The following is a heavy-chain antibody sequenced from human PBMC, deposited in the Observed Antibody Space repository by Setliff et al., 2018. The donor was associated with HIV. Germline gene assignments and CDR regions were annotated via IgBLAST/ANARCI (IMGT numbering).Heavy chain of an antibody. CDR3: AKYDFGVSRLRNWFDP. CDR1: GGSISSSSYY. V-gene: IGHV4-39*07. J-gene: IGHJ5*02. CDR2: IYYSGST. D-gene: IGHD4-17*01. Sequence: PSETLSLTCTVSGGSISSSSYYWGWIRQPPGKGLEWIGSIYYSGSTYYNPSLKSRVTISVDTSKNQFSLNLSSVTAADTALYYCAKYDFGVSRLRNWFDPWGQGTLVTVSS.